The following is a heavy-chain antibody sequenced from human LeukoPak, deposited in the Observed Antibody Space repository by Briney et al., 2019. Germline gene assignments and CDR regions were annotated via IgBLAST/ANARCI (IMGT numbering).Heavy chain of an antibody. V-gene: IGHV3-23*01. CDR3: ARDRWYSSSSFDY. CDR2: ISGSGDIT. J-gene: IGHJ4*02. D-gene: IGHD6-6*01. CDR1: RFSFSTYS. Sequence: GGSLRLSCTASRFSFSTYSMNWVRQAPGKGLEWVSGISGSGDITYYADSVKGRFTISRDNSKNTLYLQMNSLRAEDTAVYYCARDRWYSSSSFDYWGQGTLVTVSS.